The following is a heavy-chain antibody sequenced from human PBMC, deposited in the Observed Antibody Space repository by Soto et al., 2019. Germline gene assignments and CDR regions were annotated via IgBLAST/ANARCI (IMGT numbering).Heavy chain of an antibody. CDR3: ARGLASLPVFAFDI. J-gene: IGHJ3*02. Sequence: SGPTLVNPKQTLILTCAFSGFSLSRKGMSVSWIRQPPGKALEFLALIDWEEEKFYSPSLRTRLTVSKDTSKNQAVLTMTNMDPVDTATYYCARGLASLPVFAFDIWGQGTVVTVSS. CDR1: GFSLSRKGMS. CDR2: IDWEEEK. V-gene: IGHV2-70*12.